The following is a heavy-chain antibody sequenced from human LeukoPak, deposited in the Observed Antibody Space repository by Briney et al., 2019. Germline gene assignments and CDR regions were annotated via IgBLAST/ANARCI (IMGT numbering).Heavy chain of an antibody. V-gene: IGHV3-9*01. D-gene: IGHD6-13*01. CDR1: GFTFDDYA. Sequence: GGSLRLSCAASGFTFDDYAMHWVRQVPGKGLEWVSGISWSSGSRGYADSVKGRFTISRDNAKNSLYLQMNSLRAEDTALYYCAKGYSSSGTDAFDIWGQGTMVTVSS. CDR3: AKGYSSSGTDAFDI. J-gene: IGHJ3*02. CDR2: ISWSSGSR.